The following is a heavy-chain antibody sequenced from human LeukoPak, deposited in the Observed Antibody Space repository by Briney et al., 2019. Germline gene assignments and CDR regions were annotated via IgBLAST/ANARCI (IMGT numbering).Heavy chain of an antibody. J-gene: IGHJ6*03. CDR2: IIPILGIA. CDR3: ATNYYYYYMDV. CDR1: GGTFSSYA. V-gene: IGHV1-69*04. Sequence: SVKVSCKASGGTFSSYAISWVRQAPGQGLEWMGRIIPILGIANYAQKFQGRVTITADKSTSTACMELSSLRSEDTAVYYCATNYYYYYMDVWGKGTTVTVSS.